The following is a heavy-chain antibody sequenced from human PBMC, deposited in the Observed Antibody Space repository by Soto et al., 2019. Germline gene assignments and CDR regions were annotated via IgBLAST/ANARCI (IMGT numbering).Heavy chain of an antibody. CDR1: GDSISTVDYF. D-gene: IGHD2-15*01. CDR2: IYKSTTT. J-gene: IGHJ5*01. V-gene: IGHV4-30-4*01. Sequence: SETLSLTCSVSGDSISTVDYFWAWIRQPPXQALEYIGYIYKSTTTYYNPSFESRVAISLDTSKSQFSLNVTCVTAADTAVYFCARGRYCLTGRCFPNWFDSWAQGTLVTVCS. CDR3: ARGRYCLTGRCFPNWFDS.